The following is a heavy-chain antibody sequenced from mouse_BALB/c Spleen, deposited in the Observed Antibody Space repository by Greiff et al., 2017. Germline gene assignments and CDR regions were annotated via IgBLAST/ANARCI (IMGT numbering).Heavy chain of an antibody. CDR3: ARDRYYYGSSYAMDY. CDR1: GFTFTDYY. J-gene: IGHJ4*01. D-gene: IGHD1-1*01. Sequence: EVKLMESGGGLVQPGGSLRLSCATSGFTFTDYYMSWVRQPPGKALEWLGFIRNKANGYTTEYSASVKGRFTISRDNSQSILYLQMNTLRAEDSATYYCARDRYYYGSSYAMDYWGQGTSVTVSS. CDR2: IRNKANGYTT. V-gene: IGHV7-3*02.